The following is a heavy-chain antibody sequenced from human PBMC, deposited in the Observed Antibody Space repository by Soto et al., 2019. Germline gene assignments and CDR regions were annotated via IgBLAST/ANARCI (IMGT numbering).Heavy chain of an antibody. D-gene: IGHD3-10*01. CDR1: GDSISSGGYY. CDR2: IYYSGST. J-gene: IGHJ4*02. V-gene: IGHV4-31*03. Sequence: SETRSLTCNVSGDSISSGGYYWNLIRQHPGKGLEWIGYIYYSGSTFYNPSLKSRVSISLDTSKNHFSLKLSSMSAADTAVYYCARGPDYYFDYWGQGTLVTVSS. CDR3: ARGPDYYFDY.